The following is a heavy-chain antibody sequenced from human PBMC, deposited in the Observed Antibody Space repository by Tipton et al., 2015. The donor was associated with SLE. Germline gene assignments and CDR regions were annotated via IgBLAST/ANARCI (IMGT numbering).Heavy chain of an antibody. V-gene: IGHV3-7*01. CDR1: GFTVSGIY. CDR3: ATRQGSGWYQSFDY. D-gene: IGHD6-19*01. Sequence: SLRLSCVASGFTVSGIYLTWVRQAPGKGLEWVANIKEDGGEKSYVDSVKGRFTISRDNAKNSLYLQMDNLRPEDTAVYYCATRQGSGWYQSFDYWGQGSLVTVSS. J-gene: IGHJ4*02. CDR2: IKEDGGEK.